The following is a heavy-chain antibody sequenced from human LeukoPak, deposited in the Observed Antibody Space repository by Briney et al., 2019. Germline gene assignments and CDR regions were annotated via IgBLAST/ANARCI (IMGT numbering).Heavy chain of an antibody. Sequence: ASVKVSCKASGYTFTGYYMHWVRQAPGQGLEWMGWINPKSGGTNYAQKFQGRVTMTRETSISTAYMELSRLRSDDTAVYYCARVFELTGTTGGDYWGQGTLVTVSS. J-gene: IGHJ4*02. V-gene: IGHV1-2*02. CDR1: GYTFTGYY. CDR2: INPKSGGT. CDR3: ARVFELTGTTGGDY. D-gene: IGHD1-7*01.